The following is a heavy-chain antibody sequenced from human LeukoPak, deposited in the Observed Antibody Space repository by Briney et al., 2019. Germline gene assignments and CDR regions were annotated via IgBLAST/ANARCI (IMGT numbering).Heavy chain of an antibody. CDR3: ANGNYFDY. V-gene: IGHV3-7*01. J-gene: IGHJ4*02. CDR2: IKPDGSEK. CDR1: GFTFSSYG. Sequence: PGRSLRLSCAASGFTFSSYGMHWVRQAPGKGLECVANIKPDGSEKYYVDSVKGRFTISRDNAKNSLFLQMNSLRAEDTAVYYCANGNYFDYWGQGTLVTVSS.